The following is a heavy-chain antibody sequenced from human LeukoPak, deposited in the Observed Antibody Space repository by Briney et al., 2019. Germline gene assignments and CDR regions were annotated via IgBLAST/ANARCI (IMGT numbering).Heavy chain of an antibody. V-gene: IGHV3-23*01. J-gene: IGHJ4*02. CDR1: GFTFSSYA. CDR3: AKGDDFWSDKQPFDY. CDR2: ISGSGGST. D-gene: IGHD3-3*01. Sequence: PGGSLRLSCAASGFTFSSYAMSWVRQAPGKGLEWVSAISGSGGSTYYADSVKGRFTISRDNSKNTLYLQMNSLRAEDTAVYYCAKGDDFWSDKQPFDYWGQGTLVTVSS.